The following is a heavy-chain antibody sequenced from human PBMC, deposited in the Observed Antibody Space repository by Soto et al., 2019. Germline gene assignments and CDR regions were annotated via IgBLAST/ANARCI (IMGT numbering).Heavy chain of an antibody. Sequence: ASVKVSCKASGYTFTSYDINWVRQATGQGLEWMGWMNPNSGNTGYAQKFQGRVTMTRNTSISTAYMELSSLRSEDTAVYYCARKXVVVITEDYYYYYGMDVWGQGTTVTVSS. CDR2: MNPNSGNT. V-gene: IGHV1-8*01. CDR3: ARKXVVVITEDYYYYYGMDV. J-gene: IGHJ6*02. CDR1: GYTFTSYD. D-gene: IGHD3-22*01.